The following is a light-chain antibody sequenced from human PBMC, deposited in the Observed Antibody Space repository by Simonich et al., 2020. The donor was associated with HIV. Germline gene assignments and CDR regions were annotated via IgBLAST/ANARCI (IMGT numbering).Light chain of an antibody. Sequence: DILMTQSPSSLPASVGDRVTITCRASQSISIWLAWYQQKPGKAPKLLIYKASSLESGVPSSFSGSGSGTEFTLTISSLQPDDFATYYCQQYKSYPYTFGQGTKLEIK. CDR1: QSISIW. V-gene: IGKV1-5*03. CDR3: QQYKSYPYT. CDR2: KAS. J-gene: IGKJ2*01.